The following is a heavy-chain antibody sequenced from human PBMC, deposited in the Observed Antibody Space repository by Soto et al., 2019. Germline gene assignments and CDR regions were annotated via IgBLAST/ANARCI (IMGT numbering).Heavy chain of an antibody. CDR3: ARGGRDGYTEEAFEI. D-gene: IGHD5-12*01. J-gene: IGHJ3*02. CDR2: IIPIFGTA. CDR1: GGTFSSYA. V-gene: IGHV1-69*13. Sequence: GASVKVSCKASGGTFSSYAISWVRQAPGQGLEWMGGIIPIFGTANYAQKFQGRVTITADESTSTAYMELSSLRSEDTAVYYCARGGRDGYTEEAFEIWGQGTMVTVSS.